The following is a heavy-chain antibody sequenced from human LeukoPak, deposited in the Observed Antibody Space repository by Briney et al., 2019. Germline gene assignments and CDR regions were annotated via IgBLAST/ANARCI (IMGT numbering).Heavy chain of an antibody. D-gene: IGHD4-11*01. Sequence: GGSLRLSCAASGFTFNSYAMAWVRQAPEKGLEWVSSITDSGISTYYADSVKGRFTISRDNSKNTLYLQMNSLRAEDTAVYYCAKEGAYPIVTYDSWGQGTLVTVSS. J-gene: IGHJ5*01. CDR3: AKEGAYPIVTYDS. CDR1: GFTFNSYA. CDR2: ITDSGIST. V-gene: IGHV3-23*01.